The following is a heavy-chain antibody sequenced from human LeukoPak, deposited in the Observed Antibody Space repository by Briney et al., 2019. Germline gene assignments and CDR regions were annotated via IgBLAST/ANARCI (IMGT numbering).Heavy chain of an antibody. Sequence: GGSLRLSCAASGFTFSTYDMKWVRQAPGNGLEWLSYISSSGSTIYYADSVKGRFTVSRENAKNSLYLQMNSLRADDTAVYYCARSGSYYFDYWGQGTLVTVSS. CDR1: GFTFSTYD. D-gene: IGHD1-26*01. CDR3: ARSGSYYFDY. J-gene: IGHJ4*02. V-gene: IGHV3-48*03. CDR2: ISSSGSTI.